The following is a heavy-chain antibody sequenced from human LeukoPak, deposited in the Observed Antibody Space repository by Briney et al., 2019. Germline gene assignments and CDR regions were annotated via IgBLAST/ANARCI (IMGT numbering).Heavy chain of an antibody. CDR3: AHTGSPHGEGWFDP. CDR1: GFSFNSSEVG. CDR2: ISRDDDQ. D-gene: IGHD3-10*01. J-gene: IGHJ5*02. Sequence: QSGPMLVKPTQTLTLTCTFSGFSFNSSEVGVGCIRQPPGKALEWLALISRDDDQRYGPSLRSRLSITKDTSKNQVVLTMTNMDPVDTAIYYCAHTGSPHGEGWFDPWGQGTLVTVSS. V-gene: IGHV2-5*05.